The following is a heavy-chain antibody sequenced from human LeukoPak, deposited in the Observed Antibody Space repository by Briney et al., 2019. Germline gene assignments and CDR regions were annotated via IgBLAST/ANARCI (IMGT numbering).Heavy chain of an antibody. D-gene: IGHD4/OR15-4a*01. V-gene: IGHV3-21*04. CDR2: ISSSSRYI. CDR3: ARRAGAYSHPYDY. J-gene: IGHJ4*02. CDR1: GFTFTTYS. Sequence: GGSLRLSCAASGFTFTTYSMNWVRQAPGKGLEWVSSISSSSRYIYYADSVKGRFTISRDNSKNTLYLQMNSLRAEDTAVYYCARRAGAYSHPYDYWGQGTLVTVSS.